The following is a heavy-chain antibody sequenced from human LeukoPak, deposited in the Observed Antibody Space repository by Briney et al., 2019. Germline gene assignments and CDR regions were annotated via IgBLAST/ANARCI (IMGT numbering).Heavy chain of an antibody. CDR2: IKQDGSEK. CDR1: GFSLSGYW. Sequence: GGSLRLSCAASGFSLSGYWMSWVRQAPGKGLEWVANIKQDGSEKYYVDSVKGRFTISRDSAKNSLYLQMNSLRAEDTAIYYCARDKIVGATVLDYWGQGSLVTVSS. CDR3: ARDKIVGATVLDY. D-gene: IGHD1-26*01. V-gene: IGHV3-7*01. J-gene: IGHJ4*02.